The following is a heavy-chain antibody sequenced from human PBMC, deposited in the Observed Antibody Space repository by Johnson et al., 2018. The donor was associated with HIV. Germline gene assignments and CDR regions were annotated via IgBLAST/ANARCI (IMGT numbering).Heavy chain of an antibody. V-gene: IGHV3-30*18. CDR3: AKGENDYGDYGLDAFDI. J-gene: IGHJ3*02. Sequence: QMLLVESGGGVVQPGRSLRLSCAASGFTFSSYGMHWVRQAPGKGLEWVAVISYDGSNHYSADSVKGRFTLSRDNSKNTLYLQMNSLRAEDTAVYYCAKGENDYGDYGLDAFDIWGQGTMVTVSS. CDR2: ISYDGSNH. CDR1: GFTFSSYG. D-gene: IGHD4-17*01.